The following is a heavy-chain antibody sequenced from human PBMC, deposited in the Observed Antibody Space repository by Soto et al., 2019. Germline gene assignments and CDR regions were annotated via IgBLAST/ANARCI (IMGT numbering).Heavy chain of an antibody. CDR2: IYSSGST. Sequence: QVHLQESGPGLVKPSETLSLNCTVSGGTMNSYYWTWIRQPAGKGLEWIGRIYSSGSTKYNPSLQSRVTMSLDTSKNQFSLRLTSVTXXXXXVYYCARGQRFSDWFDPWGQGTLVTVSS. CDR1: GGTMNSYY. J-gene: IGHJ5*02. V-gene: IGHV4-4*07. D-gene: IGHD3-3*01. CDR3: ARGQRFSDWFDP.